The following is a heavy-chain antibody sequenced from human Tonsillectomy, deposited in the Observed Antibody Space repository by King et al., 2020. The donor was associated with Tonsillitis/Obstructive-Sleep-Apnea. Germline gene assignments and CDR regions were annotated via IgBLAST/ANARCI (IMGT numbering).Heavy chain of an antibody. J-gene: IGHJ4*02. CDR1: GFTFSSYG. CDR3: ARAHGNLPQGALDFDY. D-gene: IGHD1-26*01. CDR2: IWYDGSNK. V-gene: IGHV3-33*01. Sequence: VQLVESGGGVVQPGRSLRLSCAASGFTFSSYGMHWVRQAPGKGLEWVAVIWYDGSNKYYADSVKGRFTISRDNSKNTLYLQMNSLRAEDTAVYYCARAHGNLPQGALDFDYWGQGTLVTVSS.